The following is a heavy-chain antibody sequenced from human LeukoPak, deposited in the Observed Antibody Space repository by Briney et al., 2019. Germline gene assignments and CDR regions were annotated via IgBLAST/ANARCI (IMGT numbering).Heavy chain of an antibody. J-gene: IGHJ6*04. D-gene: IGHD1-1*01. CDR3: PRVEPKGRPRTTDYYYYGMAV. V-gene: IGHV4-4*02. CDR1: GGSLSSSNW. Sequence: PSGTLSLTCAVSGGSLSSSNWWSWVRQPPGKGLEWIGEIYHGGSTNYNPSLRRRVAISVDKSKNQFSLKLTSAPAADTAVYYCPRVEPKGRPRTTDYYYYGMAVGGKATTVTVPS. CDR2: IYHGGST.